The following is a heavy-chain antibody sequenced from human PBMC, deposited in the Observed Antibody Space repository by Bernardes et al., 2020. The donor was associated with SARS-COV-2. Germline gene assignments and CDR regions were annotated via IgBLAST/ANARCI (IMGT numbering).Heavy chain of an antibody. CDR1: GYTLTALS. V-gene: IGHV1-24*01. CDR3: ATVAIRLLSRSYSSGYYYYFDY. CDR2: FDPEDGET. Sequence: ASLKVSCKVSGYTLTALSMHWVRQAPGKGLEWMGGFDPEDGETIYAQKFQGRVTMTEDTSTDTAYMELSSLRSEDTAVYYCATVAIRLLSRSYSSGYYYYFDYWGQEPWSPSPQ. D-gene: IGHD3-22*01. J-gene: IGHJ4*01.